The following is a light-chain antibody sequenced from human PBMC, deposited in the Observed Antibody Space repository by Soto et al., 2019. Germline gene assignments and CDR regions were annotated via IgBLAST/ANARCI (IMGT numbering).Light chain of an antibody. V-gene: IGKV3-15*01. CDR2: YAS. CDR1: QSVSSN. J-gene: IGKJ5*01. CDR3: QQFNNWPST. Sequence: EIVMTQSPATLSVSPGERATLSCRASQSVSSNFAWYQQKPGQAPRLLIYYASTRATGIPARFSGSGSGTEFTLTINSLQSEDFAVYFCQQFNNWPSTFGQGKRLAIK.